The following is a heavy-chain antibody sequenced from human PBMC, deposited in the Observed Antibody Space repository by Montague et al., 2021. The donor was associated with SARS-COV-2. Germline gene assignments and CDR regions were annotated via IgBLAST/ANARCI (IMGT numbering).Heavy chain of an antibody. J-gene: IGHJ6*02. V-gene: IGHV3-21*01. CDR2: FGSTSSNI. CDR3: ARDTPTEYANSWRNNQYYYGMDV. D-gene: IGHD1-14*01. Sequence: SLRLSCAASGFTISSYGINWFRQAPGKGLEWLSYFGSTSSNIYYGDSVKGRFTVSRDNAKDSVSLQMNGLRAEDTAAYYCARDTPTEYANSWRNNQYYYGMDVWGQGTTVTVSS. CDR1: GFTISSYG.